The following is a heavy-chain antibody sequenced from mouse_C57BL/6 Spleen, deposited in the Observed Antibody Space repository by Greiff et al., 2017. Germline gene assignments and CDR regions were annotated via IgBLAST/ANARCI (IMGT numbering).Heavy chain of an antibody. D-gene: IGHD1-1*01. J-gene: IGHJ3*01. Sequence: EVQRVESGGGLVKPGGSLKLSCAASGFTFSSYAMSWVRQTPEKRLEWVATISDGGSYTYYPDNVKGRFTISRDNAKNNLYLQMSHLKSEDTAMDYCAREDYGSSYLFAYWGQGTLVTVSA. CDR2: ISDGGSYT. CDR3: AREDYGSSYLFAY. CDR1: GFTFSSYA. V-gene: IGHV5-4*01.